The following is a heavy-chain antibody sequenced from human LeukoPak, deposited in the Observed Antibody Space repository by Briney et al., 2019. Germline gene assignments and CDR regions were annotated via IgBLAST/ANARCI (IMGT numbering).Heavy chain of an antibody. D-gene: IGHD3-10*01. CDR1: GFTFSSYG. J-gene: IGHJ3*02. CDR2: IWYDGNNK. CDR3: ARDMRKARFDDAFDI. V-gene: IGHV3-33*01. Sequence: PGRSLRLSCAASGFTFSSYGMHWVHQAPGKGLEWVAVIWYDGNNKYHADSVKGRFTISRDTSKNTLHLQMNSLRAEDTAVYYCARDMRKARFDDAFDIWGQGTMVTASS.